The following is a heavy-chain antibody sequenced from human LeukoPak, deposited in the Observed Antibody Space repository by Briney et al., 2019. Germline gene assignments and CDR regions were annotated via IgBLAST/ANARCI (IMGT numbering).Heavy chain of an antibody. CDR2: IYSGGST. CDR1: GFTVSSNY. D-gene: IGHD1-26*01. CDR3: ARGQWEHLSGAFDI. J-gene: IGHJ3*02. Sequence: GGSLRLSCAASGFTVSSNYMSWVRQAPGKGLEWVSVIYSGGSTYYADSVKGRFTISRDNSKNTLYLQMNSLRAEDTAVYYCARGQWEHLSGAFDIWGQGTMVTVSS. V-gene: IGHV3-53*01.